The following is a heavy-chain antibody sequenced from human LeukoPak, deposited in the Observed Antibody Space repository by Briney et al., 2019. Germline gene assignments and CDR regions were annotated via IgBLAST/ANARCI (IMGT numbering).Heavy chain of an antibody. D-gene: IGHD4-17*01. CDR1: GGTFSSYA. J-gene: IGHJ5*02. CDR2: IIPILGIA. Sequence: SVKVSCKASGGTFSSYAISWVRQAPGQGLEWMGRIIPILGIANYAQKFQGRVTITADKSTSTAYMELSSLRSEDTAVYYCARGDGYGDYVIGNWFDPWGQGTLVTVSS. CDR3: ARGDGYGDYVIGNWFDP. V-gene: IGHV1-69*04.